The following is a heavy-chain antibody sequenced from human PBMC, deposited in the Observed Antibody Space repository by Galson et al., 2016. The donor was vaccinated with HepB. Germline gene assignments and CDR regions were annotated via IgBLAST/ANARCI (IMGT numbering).Heavy chain of an antibody. D-gene: IGHD3-22*01. CDR3: AREGPYLNSGYYYGFDY. CDR2: ISYDGNYK. V-gene: IGHV3-30*03. J-gene: IGHJ4*02. CDR1: GFTFSRCG. Sequence: SLRLSCATSGFTFSRCGMHWVRQAPGKGLEWVAVISYDGNYKYYADSVKGRFTISRDNSKHTLYLQMNSLRAEDTAVYYCAREGPYLNSGYYYGFDYWGQGTQVTVSS.